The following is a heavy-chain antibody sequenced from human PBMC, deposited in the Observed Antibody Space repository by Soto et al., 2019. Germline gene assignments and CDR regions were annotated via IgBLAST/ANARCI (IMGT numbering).Heavy chain of an antibody. V-gene: IGHV1-18*04. CDR3: ARVKGAMVRGVPDY. CDR1: GYTFTGYY. D-gene: IGHD3-10*01. CDR2: ISAYNGNT. Sequence: SVEVSCKASGYTFTGYYMHWVRQAPGQGLEWMGWISAYNGNTNYAQKLQGRVTMTTDTSTSTAYMELRSLRSDDTAVYYCARVKGAMVRGVPDYWGQGTLVTVSS. J-gene: IGHJ4*02.